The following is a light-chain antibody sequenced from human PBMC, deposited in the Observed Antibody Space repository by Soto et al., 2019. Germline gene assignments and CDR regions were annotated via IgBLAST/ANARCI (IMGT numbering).Light chain of an antibody. CDR2: GAS. J-gene: IGKJ2*01. CDR3: QQSISYPRT. V-gene: IGKV1-13*02. CDR1: QGINRA. Sequence: AIQLTQSPSSLSASAGDRVTITCRASQGINRALAWYQQKPGKAPKVLIYGASSLESGVPSRFSGSGSGTEFTLTISSLQPEDFATYYCQQSISYPRTFGQGTKLEIK.